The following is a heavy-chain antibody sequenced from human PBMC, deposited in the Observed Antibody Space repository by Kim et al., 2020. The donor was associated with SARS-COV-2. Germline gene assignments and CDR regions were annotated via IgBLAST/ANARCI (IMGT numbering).Heavy chain of an antibody. Sequence: SVKVSCKASGGTFSSYAISWVRQAPGQGLEWMGRIIPILGIANYAQKFQGRVTITADKSTSTAYMELSSLRSEDTAVYYCARLRPGGDDAFDIWGQGTMVTVSS. J-gene: IGHJ3*02. D-gene: IGHD5-12*01. V-gene: IGHV1-69*04. CDR3: ARLRPGGDDAFDI. CDR2: IIPILGIA. CDR1: GGTFSSYA.